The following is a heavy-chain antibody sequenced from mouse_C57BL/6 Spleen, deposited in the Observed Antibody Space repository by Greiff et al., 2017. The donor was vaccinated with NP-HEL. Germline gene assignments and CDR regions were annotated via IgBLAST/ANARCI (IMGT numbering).Heavy chain of an antibody. CDR2: ISSGSSTI. CDR3: ARNARYYYAMDY. CDR1: GFTFSDYG. V-gene: IGHV5-17*01. J-gene: IGHJ4*01. Sequence: EVMLVESGGGLVKPGGSLKLSCAASGFTFSDYGMHWVRQAPEKGLEWVAYISSGSSTIYYADTVKGRFTISRDNAKNTLFLQMTSLRSEDTAMYYCARNARYYYAMDYWGQGTSVTVSS.